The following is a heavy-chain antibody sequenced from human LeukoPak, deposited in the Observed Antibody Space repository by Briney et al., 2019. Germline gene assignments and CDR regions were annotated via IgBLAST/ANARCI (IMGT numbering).Heavy chain of an antibody. CDR3: ARVQELGF. V-gene: IGHV4-4*07. CDR1: GASINSYY. CDR2: SYISGST. D-gene: IGHD3-10*01. Sequence: SETLSLTCTVSGASINSYYWNWIRQPAGKGLEWIGRSYISGSTDYNPSLKSRVTVSVDTSQNQFSLKLTSVTAADTAVYYCARVQELGFWRQGPLVTVSS. J-gene: IGHJ4*02.